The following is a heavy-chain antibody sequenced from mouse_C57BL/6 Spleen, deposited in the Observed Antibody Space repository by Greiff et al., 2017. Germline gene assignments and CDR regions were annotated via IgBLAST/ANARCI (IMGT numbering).Heavy chain of an antibody. J-gene: IGHJ2*01. V-gene: IGHV1-42*01. CDR1: GYSFTGYY. Sequence: VQLQQSGPELVKPGASVKISCKASGYSFTGYYMHWVKQSPEKSLEWIGEINPSTGGTTYNQKFKAKATLTVDKSSSTAYMQLKSLTSEDSAVYYCARQTGTYFDYWGQGTTLTVSA. CDR3: ARQTGTYFDY. CDR2: INPSTGGT. D-gene: IGHD4-1*01.